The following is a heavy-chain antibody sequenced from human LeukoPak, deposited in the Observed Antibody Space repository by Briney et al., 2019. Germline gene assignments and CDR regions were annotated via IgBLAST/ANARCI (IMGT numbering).Heavy chain of an antibody. Sequence: GGSLRLSCVAPGFTFSTYTMTWVRQATGKGLEWVSSITNSGATTFYADSVKGRFTISRDNSKNSLFLQMERLRAEDTALYYCAKSGAAADAFHNWGQGTLVTVSS. V-gene: IGHV3-23*01. CDR1: GFTFSTYT. CDR2: ITNSGATT. J-gene: IGHJ4*02. D-gene: IGHD6-13*01. CDR3: AKSGAAADAFHN.